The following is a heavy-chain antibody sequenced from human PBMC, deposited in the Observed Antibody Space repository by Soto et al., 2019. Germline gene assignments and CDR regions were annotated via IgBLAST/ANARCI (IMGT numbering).Heavy chain of an antibody. D-gene: IGHD4-17*01. CDR2: IYYSGST. Sequence: SETLSLTCTVSGGSISSYYWSWIRQPPGKGLEWIGYIYYSGSTNYNPSLKSRVTISVDTSKNQFSLKLSSVTAADTAVYYCASGATVTTGVDYWGQGTLGTVSS. J-gene: IGHJ4*02. CDR1: GGSISSYY. V-gene: IGHV4-59*01. CDR3: ASGATVTTGVDY.